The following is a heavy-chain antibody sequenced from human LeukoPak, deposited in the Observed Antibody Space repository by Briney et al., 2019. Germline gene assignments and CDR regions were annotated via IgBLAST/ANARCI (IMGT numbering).Heavy chain of an antibody. J-gene: IGHJ5*02. Sequence: SETLSLTCTVSGGSISSYYWSWIRQPPGKGLEWIGYISHSGITNYNPSLKSRVTIPIDTSKNQFSLKLSSVTAADTAVYYCARGVNWIDPWGQGTLVTVSS. CDR2: ISHSGIT. CDR1: GGSISSYY. CDR3: ARGVNWIDP. V-gene: IGHV4-59*01. D-gene: IGHD3-16*01.